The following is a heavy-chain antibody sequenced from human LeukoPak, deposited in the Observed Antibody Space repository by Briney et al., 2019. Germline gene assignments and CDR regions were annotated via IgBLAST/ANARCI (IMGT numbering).Heavy chain of an antibody. CDR2: IYYSGST. D-gene: IGHD3-10*01. J-gene: IGHJ6*02. Sequence: SETLSLTCTVSGGSISGYYWSWIRQPPGKGLEWIGYIYYSGSTNYNPSLKSRVTISVDTSKNQFSLKLSSVTAADTAVYYCARAYGSGRSSTYYYYGMDVWGQGTTVTVSS. CDR3: ARAYGSGRSSTYYYYGMDV. V-gene: IGHV4-59*01. CDR1: GGSISGYY.